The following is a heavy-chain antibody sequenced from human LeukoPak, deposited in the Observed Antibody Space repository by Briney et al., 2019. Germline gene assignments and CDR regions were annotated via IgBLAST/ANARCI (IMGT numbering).Heavy chain of an antibody. CDR3: ARVGAAELEVLDY. J-gene: IGHJ4*02. V-gene: IGHV3-21*05. CDR2: ISGSSSYT. CDR1: GFNFRTYN. D-gene: IGHD3-16*01. Sequence: SGGSLRLSCVGSGFNFRTYNMNWVRQAPGKGLEWVSDISGSSSYTDYADSVKGRFTISKDNAKSSVFLQMDSLRAEDTAVYYCARVGAAELEVLDYWGRGTLVTVSS.